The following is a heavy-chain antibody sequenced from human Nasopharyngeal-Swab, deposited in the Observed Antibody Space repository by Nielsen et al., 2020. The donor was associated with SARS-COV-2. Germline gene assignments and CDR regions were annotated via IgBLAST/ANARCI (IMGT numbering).Heavy chain of an antibody. D-gene: IGHD3-10*01. CDR2: IYYSGST. V-gene: IGHV4-39*07. CDR1: GGSIRSSSYY. Sequence: SETLSLTCTVSGGSIRSSSYYWGWIRQPPGKGLEWIGSIYYSGSTYYNPSLKSRVTISVDTSKNQFSLKLSSVTAADTAVYYCARDDGPDYYGSGSPDYWGQGALVTVSS. CDR3: ARDDGPDYYGSGSPDY. J-gene: IGHJ4*02.